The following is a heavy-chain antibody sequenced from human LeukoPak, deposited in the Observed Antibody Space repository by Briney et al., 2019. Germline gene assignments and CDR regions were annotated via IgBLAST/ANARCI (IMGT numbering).Heavy chain of an antibody. J-gene: IGHJ6*03. V-gene: IGHV1-8*01. CDR1: GYTFTSYD. D-gene: IGHD1-1*01. CDR2: MNPNSGNT. Sequence: ASVKVSCKASGYTFTSYDINWVRQATGQGLEWMGWMNPNSGNTGYAQKFQGRVTMTRNTSISTAYMELSGLRSEDTAVYYCARIWGERRFILDYYYYYMDVWGKGTTVTISS. CDR3: ARIWGERRFILDYYYYYMDV.